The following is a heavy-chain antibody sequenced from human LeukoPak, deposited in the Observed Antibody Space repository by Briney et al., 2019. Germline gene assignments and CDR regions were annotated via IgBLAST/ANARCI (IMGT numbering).Heavy chain of an antibody. J-gene: IGHJ4*02. D-gene: IGHD6-6*01. Sequence: GGSLRLSCAASGFTFSSYSMNWVRQAPGKGLEWVSSISSSSSYIYYADSVKGRFTISRDNAKNSLYLQMNSLRAEDTAVYYCASLGGSSGYFDYWGQGALVTVSS. V-gene: IGHV3-21*01. CDR2: ISSSSSYI. CDR1: GFTFSSYS. CDR3: ASLGGSSGYFDY.